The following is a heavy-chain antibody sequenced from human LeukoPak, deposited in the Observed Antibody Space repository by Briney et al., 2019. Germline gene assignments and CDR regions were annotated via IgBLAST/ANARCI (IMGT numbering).Heavy chain of an antibody. V-gene: IGHV3-23*01. CDR1: GFTFSSYA. CDR3: ARTVDTAMVNLFAFDI. Sequence: GGSLRLSCAASGFTFSSYAMSWVRQAPGKGLEWVSAISGSGGSTYYADSVKGRFTISRDNSKNTLYLQMNSLRAEDTAVYYCARTVDTAMVNLFAFDIWGQGTMVTVSS. J-gene: IGHJ3*02. CDR2: ISGSGGST. D-gene: IGHD5-18*01.